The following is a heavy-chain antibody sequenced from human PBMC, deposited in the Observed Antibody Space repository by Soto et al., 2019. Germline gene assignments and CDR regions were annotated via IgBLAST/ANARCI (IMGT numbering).Heavy chain of an antibody. J-gene: IGHJ4*02. D-gene: IGHD1-26*01. V-gene: IGHV4-4*02. Sequence: QVHLQESGPGLGKPSETVSLTCAICGGSTSSSDWWTWVRQPPGEGLEWIGEIHRDGVTNYNSSLKSRLTISLDQSRNQFSLSLTSVTAADAAVYFCAGRPEIHPRWGQGILVPVSS. CDR1: GGSTSSSDW. CDR2: IHRDGVT. CDR3: AGRPEIHPR.